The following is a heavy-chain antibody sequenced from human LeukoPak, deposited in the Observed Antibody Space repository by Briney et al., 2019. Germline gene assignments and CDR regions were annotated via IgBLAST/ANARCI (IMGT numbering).Heavy chain of an antibody. V-gene: IGHV4-59*01. Sequence: SETLSLTCTVSGGSISSYYWSWIRQPPGKGLEWIGYIYYSGSTNYNPSLKGRVTISVDTSKNQFSLKLSSVTAADTAVYYCARARIAAVGLDPWGQGTLVTVSS. J-gene: IGHJ5*02. CDR3: ARARIAAVGLDP. CDR1: GGSISSYY. D-gene: IGHD6-6*01. CDR2: IYYSGST.